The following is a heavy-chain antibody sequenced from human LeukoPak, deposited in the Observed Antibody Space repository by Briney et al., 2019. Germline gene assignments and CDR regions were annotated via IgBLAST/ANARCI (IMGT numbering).Heavy chain of an antibody. CDR3: ARDATRGGDFDY. CDR1: GDSVSSNSAA. J-gene: IGHJ4*02. D-gene: IGHD2-21*01. CDR2: TYYRSKWYN. Sequence: SQTLSLTCVISGDSVSSNSAAWDWIRQSPSRGLEWLGRTYYRSKWYNDYAASVKGRITINPDTSKNQLSLQLNSVTPEDTAVYYCARDATRGGDFDYWGQGILVTVSS. V-gene: IGHV6-1*01.